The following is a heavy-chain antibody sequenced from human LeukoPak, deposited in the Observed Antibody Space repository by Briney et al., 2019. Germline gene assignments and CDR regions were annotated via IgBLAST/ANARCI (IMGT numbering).Heavy chain of an antibody. Sequence: PGGSLRLSCTAAGFTFSTYAMGWARQAPGKGLEWVSGIGSDGVDTYYPDSMKGRFTISRDNSKNTLYLQMNSLRAEDTAVYYCAKVKDNWNDYFDYWGQGTLVTVSS. CDR1: GFTFSTYA. J-gene: IGHJ4*02. D-gene: IGHD1-1*01. CDR2: IGSDGVDT. CDR3: AKVKDNWNDYFDY. V-gene: IGHV3-23*01.